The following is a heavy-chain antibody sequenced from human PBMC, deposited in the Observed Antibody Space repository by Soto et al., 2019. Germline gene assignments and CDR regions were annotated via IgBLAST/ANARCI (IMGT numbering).Heavy chain of an antibody. J-gene: IGHJ6*03. D-gene: IGHD3-3*01. V-gene: IGHV1-69*02. CDR3: ARGGTYYDFWSGYRTGSYYYMDV. Sequence: QVQLVQSGAEVKKPGSSVKVSCKASGGTFSSYTISWVRQAPGQGLEWMGRIIPILGIANYAQKFQGRVTITAEKSASTAYTELRSLRSQYKAVYYCARGGTYYDFWSGYRTGSYYYMDVWGKGTTVTVSS. CDR1: GGTFSSYT. CDR2: IIPILGIA.